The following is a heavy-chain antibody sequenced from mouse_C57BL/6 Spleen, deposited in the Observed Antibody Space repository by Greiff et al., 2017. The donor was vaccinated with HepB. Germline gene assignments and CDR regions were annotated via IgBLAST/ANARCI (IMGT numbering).Heavy chain of an antibody. CDR2: IRSKSNNYAT. Sequence: GGGLVQPKGSLKLSCAASGFSFNTYAMNWVRQAPGKGLEWVARIRSKSNNYATYYADSVKDRFTISRDDSESMLYLQMNNLKTEDTAMYYCVRCDWYFDVWGTGTTVTVSS. J-gene: IGHJ1*03. CDR1: GFSFNTYA. CDR3: VRCDWYFDV. V-gene: IGHV10-1*01.